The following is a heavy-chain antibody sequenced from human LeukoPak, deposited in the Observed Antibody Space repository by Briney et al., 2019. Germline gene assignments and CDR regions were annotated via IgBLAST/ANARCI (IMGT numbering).Heavy chain of an antibody. J-gene: IGHJ4*02. Sequence: SETLSLTCAVYGGSFSGYYWSWIRQPPGKGLEWIGEINHSGSTNYNPSLKSRVTISVDTSKNQFSLKLSSVTAADTAVYYCARDQYCSGGSCYGLVDYWGQGTLVTVSS. CDR1: GGSFSGYY. CDR3: ARDQYCSGGSCYGLVDY. CDR2: INHSGST. D-gene: IGHD2-15*01. V-gene: IGHV4-34*01.